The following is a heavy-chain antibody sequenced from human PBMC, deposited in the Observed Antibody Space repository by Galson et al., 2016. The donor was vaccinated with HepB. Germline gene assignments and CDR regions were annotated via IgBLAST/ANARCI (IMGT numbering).Heavy chain of an antibody. CDR2: ISDNGGST. CDR3: ARDHAGLYDNSGSYFDA. Sequence: SLRLSCAASGFTFGTFTLHWVRQSPGKGLEWVAVISDNGGSTFYAESVHGRFIISRDNSKNTVYLQMRSLRVEDTAVYYCARDHAGLYDNSGSYFDAWGQGTLVTVSS. D-gene: IGHD3-22*01. V-gene: IGHV3-30-3*01. CDR1: GFTFGTFT. J-gene: IGHJ4*02.